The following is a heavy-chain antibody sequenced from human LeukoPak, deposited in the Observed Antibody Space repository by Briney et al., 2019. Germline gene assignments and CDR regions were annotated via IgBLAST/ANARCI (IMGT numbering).Heavy chain of an antibody. CDR2: ISGSGGST. D-gene: IGHD3-22*01. J-gene: IGHJ4*02. V-gene: IGHV3-23*01. CDR1: GFTFSSYA. CDR3: AKAYRDYDSSGYYGGFETPIDY. Sequence: GGSLRLSCAASGFTFSSYAMSWVRQAPGKGLEWVSAISGSGGSTYYADSVKGRFTISRGNSKNTLYLQMNSLRAEDTAVYYCAKAYRDYDSSGYYGGFETPIDYWGQGTLVTVSS.